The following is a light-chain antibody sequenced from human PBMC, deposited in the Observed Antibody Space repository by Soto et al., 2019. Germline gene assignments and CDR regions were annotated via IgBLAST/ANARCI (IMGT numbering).Light chain of an antibody. CDR3: QQRSNWLT. Sequence: EIVLTQSPATLSLSPGERATLSCRASQSIGTYLAWYQQKPGQAPRLLIYDASNRATGIPARFSGSGSGTDLTLTISSLDPEDLAVYYCQQRSNWLTFGGGTKVEIK. J-gene: IGKJ4*01. V-gene: IGKV3-11*01. CDR2: DAS. CDR1: QSIGTY.